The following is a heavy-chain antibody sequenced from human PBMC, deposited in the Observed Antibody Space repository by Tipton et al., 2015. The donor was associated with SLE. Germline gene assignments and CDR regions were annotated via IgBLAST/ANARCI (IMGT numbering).Heavy chain of an antibody. D-gene: IGHD2-2*01. Sequence: SLRLSCVDSGVKFRSYAMHWVRQAPGKGLEWVSSISGGGGGTYYADSVKGRCTISRDNAKNSLYLQMSSLREEDTALYYCAKAASETDLYFDSWGQGTLVTVSS. CDR2: ISGGGGGT. CDR1: GVKFRSYA. CDR3: AKAASETDLYFDS. V-gene: IGHV3-23*01. J-gene: IGHJ4*02.